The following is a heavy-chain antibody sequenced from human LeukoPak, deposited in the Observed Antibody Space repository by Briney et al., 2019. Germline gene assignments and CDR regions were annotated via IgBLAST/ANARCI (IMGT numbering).Heavy chain of an antibody. Sequence: SVKVSCKASGYTFSGYYLHWVRQAPGQGLEWMGWINPNSGGTNYAQKFQGRVTMTRDTSLSTAYMELSRLRSDDTAMYFCVRSGYSGYVNFDCWGQGTLVTVSS. D-gene: IGHD5-12*01. CDR1: GYTFSGYY. CDR2: INPNSGGT. J-gene: IGHJ4*02. CDR3: VRSGYSGYVNFDC. V-gene: IGHV1-2*02.